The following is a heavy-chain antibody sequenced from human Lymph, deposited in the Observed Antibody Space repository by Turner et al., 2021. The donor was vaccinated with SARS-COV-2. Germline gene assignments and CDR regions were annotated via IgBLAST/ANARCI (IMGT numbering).Heavy chain of an antibody. CDR3: AKGRRVGMDV. Sequence: EVQLVESVGGLVQPGRSLRLSCAASGFTFDEYAMHWVRQAPGKGLEWVSGISWNSGSIGYADSVKGRFTSSRDNAKNSLYLQMNSLRAEDTALYYCAKGRRVGMDVWGQGTTVTVSS. V-gene: IGHV3-9*01. J-gene: IGHJ6*02. CDR2: ISWNSGSI. CDR1: GFTFDEYA.